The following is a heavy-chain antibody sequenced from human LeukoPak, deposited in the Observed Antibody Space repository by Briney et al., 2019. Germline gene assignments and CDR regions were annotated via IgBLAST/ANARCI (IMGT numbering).Heavy chain of an antibody. J-gene: IGHJ4*01. D-gene: IGHD6-25*01. CDR3: ARLERGSAGSGSFDH. Sequence: SETLSLTCTVSGASISSTSNHWGWIRQPPGKGLVWIGAIYYNGSTYSNPLRRRRVTISVITYKNQFSLNLSSVTAADTAVYCCARLERGSAGSGSFDHWGHGTLVTVSS. CDR2: IYYNGST. CDR1: GASISSTSNH. V-gene: IGHV4-39*01.